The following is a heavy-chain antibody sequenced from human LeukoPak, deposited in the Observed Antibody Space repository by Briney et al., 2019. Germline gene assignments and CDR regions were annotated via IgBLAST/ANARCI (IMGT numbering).Heavy chain of an antibody. CDR3: ARVPLDYGDYPYYYYYYMDV. D-gene: IGHD4-17*01. CDR1: GFTFGDYG. V-gene: IGHV3-7*03. CDR2: IKQDGREK. J-gene: IGHJ6*03. Sequence: GGSLRLPCAASGFTFGDYGMSWVRQAPGKGLEWVANIKQDGREKYYVDSVKGRFTISRDNAKNSLYLQMNSLRAEDTALYYCARVPLDYGDYPYYYYYYMDVWGKGTTVTVSS.